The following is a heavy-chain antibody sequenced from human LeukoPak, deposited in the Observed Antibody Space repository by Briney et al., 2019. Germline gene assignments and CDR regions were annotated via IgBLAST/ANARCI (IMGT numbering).Heavy chain of an antibody. J-gene: IGHJ6*03. Sequence: PSETLSLTCTVSGGSISGYYWSWFRQPPGKGLEWIGEINHSGSTNYNPSLKSRVTISVDTSKNQFSLKLSSVTAADTAVYYCARSSTTDANHYYYYYMDVWGRGTTVTVSS. CDR3: ARSSTTDANHYYYYYMDV. D-gene: IGHD2-2*01. CDR1: GGSISGYY. V-gene: IGHV4-34*01. CDR2: INHSGST.